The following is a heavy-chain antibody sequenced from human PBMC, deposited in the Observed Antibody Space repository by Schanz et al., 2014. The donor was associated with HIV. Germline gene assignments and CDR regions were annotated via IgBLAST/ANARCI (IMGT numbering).Heavy chain of an antibody. D-gene: IGHD3-22*01. CDR2: ISWNSGSI. J-gene: IGHJ4*02. V-gene: IGHV3-9*01. CDR3: AKGISYYYDSSGSGVGY. Sequence: EVQLVESGGDLVQPGGSLRLSCAASGFTFDDYAMHWVRQAPGKGLEWVSGISWNSGSIGYADSVKGRFTISRDNAKNSLYLQMNSLRAEDTALYYCAKGISYYYDSSGSGVGYWGQGTLVTVSS. CDR1: GFTFDDYA.